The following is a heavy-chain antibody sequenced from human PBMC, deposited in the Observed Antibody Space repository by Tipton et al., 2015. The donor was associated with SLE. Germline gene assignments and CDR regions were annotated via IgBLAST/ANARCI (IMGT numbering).Heavy chain of an antibody. D-gene: IGHD6-13*01. V-gene: IGHV1-18*01. CDR2: ISAYNGDT. J-gene: IGHJ4*02. CDR3: ARQLVPTGDFDY. Sequence: QSGAEVKKPGASVKVSCKASGYTFTSFGISWVRQAPGQGLEWMGWISAYNGDTNYVQKFQGRVTMTTDTPTSTAYMELRSLRSDDTAVYYCARQLVPTGDFDYWGQGTLVTVSS. CDR1: GYTFTSFG.